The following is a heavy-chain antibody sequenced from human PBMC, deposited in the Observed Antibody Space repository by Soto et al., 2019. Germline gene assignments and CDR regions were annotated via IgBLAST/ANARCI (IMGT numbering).Heavy chain of an antibody. CDR1: GDSINSDNYY. J-gene: IGHJ4*02. CDR3: ARLEGLATISYYFDY. CDR2: IYYRGNT. Sequence: PSETLSLTCSVSGDSINSDNYYWGWIRQPPGEGLEWIGSIYYRGNTYYNPSLKTRVTISLDKSKSQFSLKLNSVTAADSAVYFCARLEGLATISYYFDYRGQGTLVTVSS. D-gene: IGHD3-9*01. V-gene: IGHV4-39*01.